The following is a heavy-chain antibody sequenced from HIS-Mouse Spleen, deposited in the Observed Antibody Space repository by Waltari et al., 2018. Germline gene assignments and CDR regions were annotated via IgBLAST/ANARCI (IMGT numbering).Heavy chain of an antibody. CDR2: IYYSGST. J-gene: IGHJ4*02. CDR1: GGSISSSSYY. V-gene: IGHV4-39*07. Sequence: QLQLQDSGPGLVKPSETLSLPCTVSGGSISSSSYYWGWIRQPPGKGLEWIGSIYYSGSTYYNPSLKSRVTISVDTSKNQFSLKLSSVTAADTAVYYCARDRELYFDYWGQGTLVTVSS. D-gene: IGHD1-26*01. CDR3: ARDRELYFDY.